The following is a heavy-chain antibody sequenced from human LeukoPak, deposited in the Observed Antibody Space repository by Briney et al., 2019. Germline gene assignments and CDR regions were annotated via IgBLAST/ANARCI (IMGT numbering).Heavy chain of an antibody. CDR1: GGSISSSSYY. CDR2: IYYSGST. V-gene: IGHV4-39*01. CDR3: ARQSSSMVRGVLDY. J-gene: IGHJ4*02. D-gene: IGHD3-10*01. Sequence: SETLSLTCTVSGGSISSSSYYWGWIRQPPGKGLEWIGSIYYSGSTYYNPSLKSRVTISVDTSKNQFSLKLSSVTAADTAVYYCARQSSSMVRGVLDYWGQGTLVTVSS.